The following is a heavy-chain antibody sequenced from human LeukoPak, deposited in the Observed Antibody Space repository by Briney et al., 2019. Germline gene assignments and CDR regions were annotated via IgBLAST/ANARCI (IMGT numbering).Heavy chain of an antibody. Sequence: SETLSLTCTVSDGSISSSPYYWGWIRQPPGKGLEWIGSIYYSGSTYYNPSLKSRVTISVDTSKNHFSLKLSSVTAADTAVYFCARHVPPTYYFDYWGQGTLVTVSS. CDR1: DGSISSSPYY. CDR2: IYYSGST. CDR3: ARHVPPTYYFDY. J-gene: IGHJ4*02. V-gene: IGHV4-39*01.